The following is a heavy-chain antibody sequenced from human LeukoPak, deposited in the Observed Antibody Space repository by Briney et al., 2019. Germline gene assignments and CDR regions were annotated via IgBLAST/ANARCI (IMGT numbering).Heavy chain of an antibody. Sequence: PGGSLRLSCAASGFTFSDYHMSWICQAPGKGLECVSYISSSSSYTNYADSVKGRFTISRDNAKNSLYLQMNSLRDEDTAVYYCARTYETSGYYTPLLGYWGQGTLVTVSS. CDR3: ARTYETSGYYTPLLGY. CDR2: ISSSSSYT. V-gene: IGHV3-11*06. D-gene: IGHD3-22*01. J-gene: IGHJ4*02. CDR1: GFTFSDYH.